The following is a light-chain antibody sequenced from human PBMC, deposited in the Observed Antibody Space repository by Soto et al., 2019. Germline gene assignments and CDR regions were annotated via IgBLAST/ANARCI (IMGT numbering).Light chain of an antibody. V-gene: IGLV1-40*01. CDR3: QSYDSSLSGWV. CDR2: GNS. J-gene: IGLJ3*02. Sequence: QSVLTQPPSVSGAPGQRVTISCTGSSSNIGAGYDVHWCQQLPGTAPKLLIYGNSNRPSGVPDRFSGSKSGTSASLAITGLQAEDEADDYCQSYDSSLSGWVFGGGTQLTVL. CDR1: SSNIGAGYD.